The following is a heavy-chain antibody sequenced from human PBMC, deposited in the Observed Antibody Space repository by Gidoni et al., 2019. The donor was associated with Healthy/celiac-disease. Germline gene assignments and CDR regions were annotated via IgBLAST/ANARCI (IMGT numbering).Heavy chain of an antibody. CDR2: ISISSTPI. Sequence: EVQLVESGGGWEEHGGSVRIACAASGFTCSSYSMTWVRQAPGKGLGCVSYISISSTPIYYADAVTGRFTISRDNAKNSLYLQMPSLRDEDTAVYYCATHVVAVASYWGQGTLVTVSS. CDR1: GFTCSSYS. J-gene: IGHJ4*02. V-gene: IGHV3-48*02. D-gene: IGHD6-19*01. CDR3: ATHVVAVASY.